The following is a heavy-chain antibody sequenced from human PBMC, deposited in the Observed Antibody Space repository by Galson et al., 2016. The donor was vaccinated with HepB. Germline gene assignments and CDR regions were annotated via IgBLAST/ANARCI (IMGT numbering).Heavy chain of an antibody. CDR1: GGSVRSGSYY. D-gene: IGHD2-8*02. CDR3: ARETGGWIRRVDY. Sequence: SETLSLTCTVSGGSVRSGSYYWSWIRQPPGKGLEWIGYIYFSGATKYNPSLKSRVTISLDASKNQFSLRLNSVAAADTAVYFCARETGGWIRRVDYWGQGTLVTVSS. CDR2: IYFSGAT. V-gene: IGHV4-61*01. J-gene: IGHJ4*02.